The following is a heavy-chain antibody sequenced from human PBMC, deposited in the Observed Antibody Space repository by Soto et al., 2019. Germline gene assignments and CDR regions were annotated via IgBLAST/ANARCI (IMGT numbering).Heavy chain of an antibody. CDR3: SAYNWNDPRPLAY. J-gene: IGHJ4*02. D-gene: IGHD1-20*01. CDR1: GGTFSSYA. V-gene: IGHV1-69*05. CDR2: IIPIFGTA. Sequence: QVQLVQSGAEVKKPGSSVKVSCKASGGTFSSYAISWVRQAPGQGLEWMGGIIPIFGTANYAQKFQGRVTVTPDESPSTASMELSNLSSDDTAVYYCSAYNWNDPRPLAYWGQGTLVTGSS.